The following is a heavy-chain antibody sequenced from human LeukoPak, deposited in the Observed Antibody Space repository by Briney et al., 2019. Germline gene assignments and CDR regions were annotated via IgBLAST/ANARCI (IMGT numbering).Heavy chain of an antibody. CDR1: GYTFTDYY. CDR3: ARGSPGYDSSGYYYESQRVFDY. CDR2: VDPEDGET. V-gene: IGHV1-69-2*01. Sequence: ASVKISCKVSGYTFTDYYMHWVQQAPGKGLEWMGLVDPEDGETIYAEKFQGRVTITADTSTDTAYMELSRLRSDDTAVYYCARGSPGYDSSGYYYESQRVFDYWGQGTLVTVSS. J-gene: IGHJ4*02. D-gene: IGHD3-22*01.